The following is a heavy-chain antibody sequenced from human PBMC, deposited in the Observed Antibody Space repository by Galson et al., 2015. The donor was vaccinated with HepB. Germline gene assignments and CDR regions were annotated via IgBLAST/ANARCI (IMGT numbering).Heavy chain of an antibody. CDR1: GSTFSNYG. D-gene: IGHD4-17*01. CDR3: ARDPVTVTTPLEY. J-gene: IGHJ4*02. CDR2: ISAYNGNT. V-gene: IGHV1-18*04. Sequence: SVKVSCKASGSTFSNYGISWVRQAPGQGLEWMGWISAYNGNTNYAQKFQGRVTITTDTSTSTAYMELRSLKSDDTAVYYCARDPVTVTTPLEYWGQGTLVTVSS.